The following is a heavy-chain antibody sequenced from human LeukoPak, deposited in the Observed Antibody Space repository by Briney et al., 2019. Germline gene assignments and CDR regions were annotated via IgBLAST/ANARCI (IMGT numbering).Heavy chain of an antibody. CDR3: AKSLRRGYGDYDPYYGMDV. J-gene: IGHJ6*02. CDR1: GFTFSSYT. D-gene: IGHD4-17*01. V-gene: IGHV3-21*01. CDR2: ISGSSSYI. Sequence: GGSLRLSCAASGFTFSSYTMNWVRQAPGKGLEWVSSISGSSSYIYYADSVKGRFTISRDNAKNSLYLQMNSLRAEDTAVYYCAKSLRRGYGDYDPYYGMDVWGQGTTVTVSS.